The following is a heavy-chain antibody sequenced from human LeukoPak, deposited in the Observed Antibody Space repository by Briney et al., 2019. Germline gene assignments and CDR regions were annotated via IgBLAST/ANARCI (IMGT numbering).Heavy chain of an antibody. CDR1: GDSINAYY. Sequence: PSETLSLTCTVSGDSINAYYWGWIRQPPGKGLEWIGYIYFSGTTRYNPSLESRVTISVDTSKNQFSLKLSSVTAADTAVYYCARRRAEGGSNGHYNWFDPWGQGILVTVSS. CDR2: IYFSGTT. J-gene: IGHJ5*02. CDR3: ARRRAEGGSNGHYNWFDP. V-gene: IGHV4-59*08. D-gene: IGHD6-13*01.